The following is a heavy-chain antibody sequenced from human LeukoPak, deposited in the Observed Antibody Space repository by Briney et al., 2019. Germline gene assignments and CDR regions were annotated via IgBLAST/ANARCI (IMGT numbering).Heavy chain of an antibody. J-gene: IGHJ4*02. CDR3: ARSSDYSNYLFAY. Sequence: ASVKVSCKPSGYTFTYHYLHWVRQAPGQALEWMGWITPFNGNTNYAQKFQDRVSITRDRSMSTVYMELSSLRSEDTAIYYCARSSDYSNYLFAYWGQGTLVTVSS. CDR1: GYTFTYHY. D-gene: IGHD4-11*01. V-gene: IGHV1-45*02. CDR2: ITPFNGNT.